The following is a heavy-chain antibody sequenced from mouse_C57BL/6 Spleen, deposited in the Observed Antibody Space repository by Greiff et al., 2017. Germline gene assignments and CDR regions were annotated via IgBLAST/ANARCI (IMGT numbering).Heavy chain of an antibody. J-gene: IGHJ4*01. Sequence: DVMLVESGGGLVKPGGSLKLSCAASGFTFSDYGMHWVRQAPEKGLEWVAYISSGSSTIYYADTVKGRFTISRDNAKNTLFLQMTSLRSEDTAMYYCARGPYYGSSSLYAMDYWGQGTSVTVSS. D-gene: IGHD1-1*01. V-gene: IGHV5-17*01. CDR2: ISSGSSTI. CDR1: GFTFSDYG. CDR3: ARGPYYGSSSLYAMDY.